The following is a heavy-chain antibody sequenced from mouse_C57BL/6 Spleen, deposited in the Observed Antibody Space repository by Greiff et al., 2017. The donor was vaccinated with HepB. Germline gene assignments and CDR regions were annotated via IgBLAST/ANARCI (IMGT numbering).Heavy chain of an antibody. CDR3: ARDYSTY. D-gene: IGHD2-5*01. CDR1: GYTFTSYG. J-gene: IGHJ3*01. Sequence: VKLMESGAELARPGASVKLSCKASGYTFTSYGISWVKQRTGQRLEWIGEIYPRSGNTYYNEKFKGKATLTADKSSSTAYMELRSLTSEDSAVYFCARDYSTYWGQGTLVTVSA. V-gene: IGHV1-81*01. CDR2: IYPRSGNT.